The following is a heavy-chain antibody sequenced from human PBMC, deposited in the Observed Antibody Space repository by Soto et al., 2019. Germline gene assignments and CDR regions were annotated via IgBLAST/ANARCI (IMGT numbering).Heavy chain of an antibody. J-gene: IGHJ3*02. D-gene: IGHD6-19*01. CDR2: ITTSSSSI. Sequence: EEHLVESGGGLVKPGGSLRLSCVASGFTFSSYSMNWVRQAPGKGLEWVSTITTSSSSIYYADSVKGRFTISRDNAKTSLFLEMNSLRVEDTAVYYCARVQWLASQIWGQGTMVTVSS. CDR3: ARVQWLASQI. CDR1: GFTFSSYS. V-gene: IGHV3-21*01.